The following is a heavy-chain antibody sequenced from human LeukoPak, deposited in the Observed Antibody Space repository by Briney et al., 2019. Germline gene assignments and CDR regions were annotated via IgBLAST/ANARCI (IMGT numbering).Heavy chain of an antibody. Sequence: PSETLSLTCTVSGGSISSGSYYWSWIRQPAGKGLEWIGRIYTSGSTNYNPSLKSRVTISVDTSKNQFSLKLSSVTAADTAVYYCARVQGAARRGPYYFDYWGQGTLVTVSS. J-gene: IGHJ4*02. D-gene: IGHD6-6*01. V-gene: IGHV4-61*02. CDR2: IYTSGST. CDR3: ARVQGAARRGPYYFDY. CDR1: GGSISSGSYY.